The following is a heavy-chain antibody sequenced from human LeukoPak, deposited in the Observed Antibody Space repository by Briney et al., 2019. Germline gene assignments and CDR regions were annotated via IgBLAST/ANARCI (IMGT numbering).Heavy chain of an antibody. CDR1: GGSISSGGYY. Sequence: SQTLSLTCTVSGGSISSGGYYWSWIRQHPGKGLEWIGYIYYSGSTYYNPSLKSRVTISVDTSKNQFSLKLSSVTAADTAVYYCARLGDSSGSSGDDLYDFDYWGQGTLVTVSS. CDR2: IYYSGST. D-gene: IGHD3-22*01. J-gene: IGHJ4*02. V-gene: IGHV4-31*03. CDR3: ARLGDSSGSSGDDLYDFDY.